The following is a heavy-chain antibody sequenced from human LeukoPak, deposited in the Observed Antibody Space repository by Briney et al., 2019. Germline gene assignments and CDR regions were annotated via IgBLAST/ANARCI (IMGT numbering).Heavy chain of an antibody. CDR2: IRSKANSYAT. CDR1: GFTFSSYW. Sequence: PGGSLRLSCAASGFTFSSYWMSWVRQAPGKGLEWVGRIRSKANSYATAYAASVKGRFTISRDDSKNTAYLQMNSLKTEDTAVYYCTRSPVDTAMVPIDAFDIWGQGTMVTVSS. CDR3: TRSPVDTAMVPIDAFDI. J-gene: IGHJ3*02. D-gene: IGHD5-18*01. V-gene: IGHV3-73*01.